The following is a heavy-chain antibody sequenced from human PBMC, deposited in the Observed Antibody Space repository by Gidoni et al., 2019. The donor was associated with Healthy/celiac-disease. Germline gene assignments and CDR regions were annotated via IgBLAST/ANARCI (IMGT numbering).Heavy chain of an antibody. CDR3: ARDLSRFGVALGAYYYYGMDV. V-gene: IGHV1-2*02. J-gene: IGHJ6*02. Sequence: QVQLVQSGAEVKKPGASVKVSCKASGYTFTGYYMHWVRQAPGQGLEWMGWINPNSGGTNYAQKFQGRVTMTRDTSISTAYMELSRLRSDDTAVYYCARDLSRFGVALGAYYYYGMDVWGQGTTVTVSS. CDR1: GYTFTGYY. D-gene: IGHD3-3*01. CDR2: INPNSGGT.